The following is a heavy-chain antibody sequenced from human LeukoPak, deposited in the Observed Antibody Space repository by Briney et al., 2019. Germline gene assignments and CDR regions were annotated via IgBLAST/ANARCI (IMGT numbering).Heavy chain of an antibody. D-gene: IGHD6-13*01. CDR3: ARGDTAAGTDY. J-gene: IGHJ4*02. CDR2: LKQDGSEK. V-gene: IGHV3-7*04. Sequence: PGGSLRLSCAASGFTFSAYWMSWVRQAPGKGLEWVANLKQDGSEKYYVDSVKGRFTISRDNAKNSLYLQMNSLRAEDTAVYYCARGDTAAGTDYWGQGTLVTVSS. CDR1: GFTFSAYW.